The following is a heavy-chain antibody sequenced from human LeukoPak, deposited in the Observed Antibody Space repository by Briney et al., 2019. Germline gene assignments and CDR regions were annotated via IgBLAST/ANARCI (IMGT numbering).Heavy chain of an antibody. Sequence: SVKVSCKASGGTFSSYAISWVRQAPGQGLEWMGGIIPIFGTANYAQKFQGRVTITADESTSTAYMELSSLRSEDTAVYYCARDLATPYSYGLNYYYYGMDVWGQGTTVTVSS. CDR2: IIPIFGTA. CDR3: ARDLATPYSYGLNYYYYGMDV. CDR1: GGTFSSYA. D-gene: IGHD5-18*01. J-gene: IGHJ6*02. V-gene: IGHV1-69*13.